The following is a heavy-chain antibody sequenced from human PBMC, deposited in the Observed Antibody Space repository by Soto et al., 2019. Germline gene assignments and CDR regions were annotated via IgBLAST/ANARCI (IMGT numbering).Heavy chain of an antibody. D-gene: IGHD1-26*01. CDR2: INPNSGGT. CDR1: GYTFTGYY. CDR3: ARTGIVGATPYYYYGMDV. V-gene: IGHV1-2*02. Sequence: ASVKVSCKASGYTFTGYYMHWVRQAPGQGLEWMGWINPNSGGTNYAQKFQGRVTMTRDTSISTAYMELSRLRSDDTAVYYCARTGIVGATPYYYYGMDVWGQGTTVTVSS. J-gene: IGHJ6*02.